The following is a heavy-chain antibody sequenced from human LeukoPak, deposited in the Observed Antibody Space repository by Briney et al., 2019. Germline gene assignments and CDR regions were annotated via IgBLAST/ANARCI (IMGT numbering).Heavy chain of an antibody. CDR1: GFTFSSYS. CDR2: ISSSGSTI. D-gene: IGHD3-10*02. CDR3: VELDITMIGGV. J-gene: IGHJ6*04. V-gene: IGHV3-48*04. Sequence: GGSLRLSCAASGFTFSSYSMNWVRQAPGKGLEWVSYISSSGSTIYYADSVKGRFTISRDNAKNSLYLQMNSLRAEDTAVYYCVELDITMIGGVWGKGTTVTISS.